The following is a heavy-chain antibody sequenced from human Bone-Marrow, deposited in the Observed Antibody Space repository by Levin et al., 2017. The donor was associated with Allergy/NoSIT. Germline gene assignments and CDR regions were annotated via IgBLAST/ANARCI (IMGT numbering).Heavy chain of an antibody. CDR1: GGPISSHY. Sequence: SQTLSLTCTVSGGPISSHYWSWIRHPPGKRLEWIAYIHYSGSINYNPSLQSRATISLDTSKNQLSLKMSSVTAADTAAYYCARGSTGQFDPWGQGTLVIVSS. D-gene: IGHD2-2*01. J-gene: IGHJ5*02. V-gene: IGHV4-59*08. CDR3: ARGSTGQFDP. CDR2: IHYSGSI.